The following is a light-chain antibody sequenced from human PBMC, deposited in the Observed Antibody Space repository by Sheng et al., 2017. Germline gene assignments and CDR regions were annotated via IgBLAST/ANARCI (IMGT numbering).Light chain of an antibody. Sequence: SFVLTQPPSVSVAPGKTATITCGEDNIGSKTVHWYQQKPGQAPVLVVYDDSDRPSGIPERFSGSNAGNTATLTISRVEGEDEADYYCQVWDSSSDLYVFGSGTKVTV. CDR1: NIGSKT. V-gene: IGLV3-21*03. CDR3: QVWDSSSDLYV. J-gene: IGLJ1*01. CDR2: DDS.